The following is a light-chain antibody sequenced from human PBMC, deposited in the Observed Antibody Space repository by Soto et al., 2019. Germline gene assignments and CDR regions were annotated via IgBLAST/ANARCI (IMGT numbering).Light chain of an antibody. CDR1: QSINSW. CDR2: KAS. J-gene: IGKJ1*01. Sequence: DIQMTQSPSTLSASVGDRVIITCRASQSINSWLAWYQQKPGKAPNLLIYKASTLKSGVQSRFSGRGSGTEFTLTISSLQPDDFANYQCQQDYNDSWTFGQGTKVDIK. V-gene: IGKV1-5*03. CDR3: QQDYNDSWT.